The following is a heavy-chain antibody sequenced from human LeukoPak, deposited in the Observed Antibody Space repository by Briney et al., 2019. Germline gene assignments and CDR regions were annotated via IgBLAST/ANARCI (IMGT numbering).Heavy chain of an antibody. J-gene: IGHJ4*02. CDR2: IYYSGST. V-gene: IGHV4-39*01. D-gene: IGHD2-8*02. CDR1: GGSISSSSYY. Sequence: PSETLSLTCTVSGGSISSSSYYWGWIRQPPGKGLEWIGSIYYSGSTYYNPSLKSRVTISVDTSKNQFSLKLSSVTAADTAVYYCAKRLEGTEDSWGQGTLVTVSS. CDR3: AKRLEGTEDS.